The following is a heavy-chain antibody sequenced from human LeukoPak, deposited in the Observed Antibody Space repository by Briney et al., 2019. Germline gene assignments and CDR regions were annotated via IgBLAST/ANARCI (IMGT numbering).Heavy chain of an antibody. Sequence: GGSLRLSCAASGFTFSSYDVSWVRQAPGKGLEWVSAISGSGGSAYYADSVKGRFTISRENAKNTLYLQMNSLRAEDTAVYYCARVAAWDSSGYLFEYWGQGTLVTVSS. V-gene: IGHV3-23*01. CDR3: ARVAAWDSSGYLFEY. J-gene: IGHJ4*02. D-gene: IGHD3-22*01. CDR1: GFTFSSYD. CDR2: ISGSGGSA.